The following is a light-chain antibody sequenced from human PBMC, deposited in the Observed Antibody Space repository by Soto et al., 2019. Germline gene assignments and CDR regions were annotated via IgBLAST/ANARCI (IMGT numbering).Light chain of an antibody. CDR1: QSLLHSNGYNY. Sequence: DIVMTQSPLSLPVTPGEPASISCRSSQSLLHSNGYNYLDWYLQKPGQSPQLLIYMGSNRASGVPGRFSGSGSGTDFTLKISRVEADDVGVYYCMQALQTPWTFGQGTKVEIK. V-gene: IGKV2-28*01. CDR2: MGS. CDR3: MQALQTPWT. J-gene: IGKJ1*01.